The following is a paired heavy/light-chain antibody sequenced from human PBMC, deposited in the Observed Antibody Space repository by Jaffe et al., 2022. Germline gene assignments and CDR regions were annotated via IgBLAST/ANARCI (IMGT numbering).Heavy chain of an antibody. V-gene: IGHV4-38-2*01. CDR1: GYSISSGYY. Sequence: QVQLQESGPGLVKPSETLSLTCAVSGYSISSGYYWGWIRQPPGKGLEWIGSIYHSGSTYYNPSLKSRVTISVDTSKNQFSLKLSSVTAADTAVYYCARTGGGIAVAGTFGWFDPWGQGTLVTVSS. J-gene: IGHJ5*02. CDR2: IYHSGST. CDR3: ARTGGGIAVAGTFGWFDP. D-gene: IGHD6-19*01.
Light chain of an antibody. CDR1: QSISSY. Sequence: DIQMTQSPSSLSASVGDRVTITCRASQSISSYLNWYQQKPGKAPKLLIYAASSLQSGVPSRFSGSGSGTDFTLTISSLQPEDFATYYCQQSYSTPLTFGQGTKLEIK. V-gene: IGKV1-39*01. J-gene: IGKJ2*01. CDR3: QQSYSTPLT. CDR2: AAS.